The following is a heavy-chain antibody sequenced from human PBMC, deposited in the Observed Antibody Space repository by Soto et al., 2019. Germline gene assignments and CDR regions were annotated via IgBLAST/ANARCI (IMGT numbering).Heavy chain of an antibody. CDR1: GLTISNAW. Sequence: EVQLVESGGGLIYPGGSLRLSCAASGLTISNAWMNWVRQAPGKGLEWVGRIKTNSEGGTTDYAAAVKGRFTVSREDSKNTLYLQMNSLKTEDTAVYYCTTGSVGGVWGQGSMVAVSS. CDR2: IKTNSEGGTT. V-gene: IGHV3-15*07. J-gene: IGHJ6*02. CDR3: TTGSVGGV. D-gene: IGHD3-10*01.